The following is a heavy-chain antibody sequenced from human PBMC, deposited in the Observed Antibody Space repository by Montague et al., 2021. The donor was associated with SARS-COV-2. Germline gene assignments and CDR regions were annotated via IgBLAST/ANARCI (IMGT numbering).Heavy chain of an antibody. CDR3: VRPLWFGDSDYYFDS. CDR2: IKPDGTST. V-gene: IGHV3-74*01. J-gene: IGHJ4*02. D-gene: IGHD3-10*01. Sequence: SLRLSLSASGFTFRSYWMHWVRQVPGRGLVWVSRIKPDGTSTNYAASVQGRFTISRDNAKNTLSLQMNNLRAEDTAIYYCVRPLWFGDSDYYFDSRGQGTLVTVSS. CDR1: GFTFRSYW.